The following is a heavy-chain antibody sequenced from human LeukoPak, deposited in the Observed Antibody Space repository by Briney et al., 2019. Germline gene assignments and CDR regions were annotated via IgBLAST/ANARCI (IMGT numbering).Heavy chain of an antibody. Sequence: PGGSLRLSCAASGFTFSSYWMHWVRQAPGKGLVWVSRINTDGSSTSYADSVKGRFTISRDNAKNTLYLQMNSLRAEDTAVYYCARDRRDIVVVPAAMVLRLGCYMDVWGKGTTVTVSS. CDR3: ARDRRDIVVVPAAMVLRLGCYMDV. V-gene: IGHV3-74*01. CDR1: GFTFSSYW. CDR2: INTDGSST. J-gene: IGHJ6*03. D-gene: IGHD2-2*01.